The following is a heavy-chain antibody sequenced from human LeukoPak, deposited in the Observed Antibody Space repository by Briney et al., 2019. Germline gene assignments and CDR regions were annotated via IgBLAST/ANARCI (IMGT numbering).Heavy chain of an antibody. D-gene: IGHD1-7*01. J-gene: IGHJ1*01. CDR3: VQNIPGAIEH. Sequence: SETLSLTCTVSGGSISSSSYYWDWIRQPPGKGLEWIGNLYGSGGTYYNPSLRSRVTISLDTSKNQFSLKLSSVTAADTAVYYCVQNIPGAIEHWGQGTLVTVSS. CDR1: GGSISSSSYY. V-gene: IGHV4-39*01. CDR2: LYGSGGT.